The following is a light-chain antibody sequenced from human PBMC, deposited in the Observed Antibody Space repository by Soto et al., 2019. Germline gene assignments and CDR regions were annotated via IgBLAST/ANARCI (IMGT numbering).Light chain of an antibody. CDR1: SSNIGSNY. V-gene: IGLV1-47*02. J-gene: IGLJ3*02. CDR3: APWDDSLSGPWV. CDR2: SNN. Sequence: QSVLTQPPSASGTPGQRVTISCSGSSSNIGSNYVYWYQQLPGTAPKLLIYSNNQRPSGVPDRFSGSKSGTSASLAISGLRSEDEADYYCAPWDDSLSGPWVFGGGTKVTVL.